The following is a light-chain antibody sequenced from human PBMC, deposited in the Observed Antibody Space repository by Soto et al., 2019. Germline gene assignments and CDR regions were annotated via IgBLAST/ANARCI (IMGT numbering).Light chain of an antibody. V-gene: IGKV3-20*01. CDR1: QDIKDNY. Sequence: EVVLTQSPGTLSLSPGERATLSCRASQDIKDNYLAWYQQRPGQAPRLLIYGSSDRATGIPDRFSGGGSGTHFTLTISRLEPEDFAVYYCHQYGSSPPYTFGQGTKREI. CDR2: GSS. CDR3: HQYGSSPPYT. J-gene: IGKJ2*01.